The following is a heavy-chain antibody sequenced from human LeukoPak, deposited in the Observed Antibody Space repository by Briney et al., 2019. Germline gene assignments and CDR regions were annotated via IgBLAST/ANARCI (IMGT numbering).Heavy chain of an antibody. V-gene: IGHV3-23*01. CDR1: GFTFNDYA. D-gene: IGHD7-27*01. J-gene: IGHJ4*02. Sequence: GGSLRLSCAASGFTFNDYAMNWVRQAPGKGLEWVSSISEGGENTHYADSVKGRFTISRDNSQSTLFLQMTSLRAEDTAVYYCAKHWVDCWGQGTLVTVSS. CDR2: ISEGGENT. CDR3: AKHWVDC.